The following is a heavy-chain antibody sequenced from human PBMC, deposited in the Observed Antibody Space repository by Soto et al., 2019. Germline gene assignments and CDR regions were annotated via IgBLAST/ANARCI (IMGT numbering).Heavy chain of an antibody. V-gene: IGHV4-30-2*01. D-gene: IGHD1-26*01. CDR2: INHLETT. CDR1: GASITFGGYS. CDR3: ARGGGSDSFDY. Sequence: SETLSLTCTVSGASITFGGYSWGWIRKKPGKGLEWIGYINHLETTFYNPSFESRLTLSIDRAKNQFSLKLHSMSAADRAVYFCARGGGSDSFDYWGQGILVTVSS. J-gene: IGHJ4*02.